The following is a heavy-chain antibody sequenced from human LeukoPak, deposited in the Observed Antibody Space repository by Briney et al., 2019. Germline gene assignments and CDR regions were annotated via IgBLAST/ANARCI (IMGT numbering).Heavy chain of an antibody. D-gene: IGHD5-18*01. CDR3: ARGYTCGY. CDR1: GFTFSTYW. Sequence: GGSLRLSCAASGFTFSTYWLSWVRQAPGKGLEWVANIKEDGSEINYADSVRGRFTISRDNAKNSLYLQMNSLRAEDTAVYYCARGYTCGYWGQGTLVIVSS. CDR2: IKEDGSEI. J-gene: IGHJ4*02. V-gene: IGHV3-7*04.